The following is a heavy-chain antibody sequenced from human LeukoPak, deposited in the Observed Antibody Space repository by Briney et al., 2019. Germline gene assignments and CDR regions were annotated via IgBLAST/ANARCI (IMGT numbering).Heavy chain of an antibody. D-gene: IGHD6-13*01. Sequence: GGSLRLSCAASGFTFSSYGMSWVRQAPGKGLEWVSAISGSGGSTYYADSVKGRFTISRDNSKNTLYLQMNSLRAEDTAVYYCARGVIAAAGQTNFDYWGQGTLVTVSS. J-gene: IGHJ4*02. CDR3: ARGVIAAAGQTNFDY. CDR2: ISGSGGST. V-gene: IGHV3-23*01. CDR1: GFTFSSYG.